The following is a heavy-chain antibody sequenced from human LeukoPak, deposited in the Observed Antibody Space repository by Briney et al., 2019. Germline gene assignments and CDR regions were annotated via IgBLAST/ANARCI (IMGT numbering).Heavy chain of an antibody. CDR2: IIPIFGTA. V-gene: IGHV1-69*01. CDR3: ARAEIYYDSSGYYFY. CDR1: GGTFSSYA. D-gene: IGHD3-22*01. Sequence: SSVKVSCKASGGTFSSYAINWVRQAPGQGLEWMGGIIPIFGTANYAQKFQGSVTITADESTSTAYMELSSLRSEDTAVYYCARAEIYYDSSGYYFYWGQGTLVTVSS. J-gene: IGHJ4*02.